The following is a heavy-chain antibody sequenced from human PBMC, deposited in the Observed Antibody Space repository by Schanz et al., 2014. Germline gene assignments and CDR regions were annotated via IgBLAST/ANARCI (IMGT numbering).Heavy chain of an antibody. CDR1: GGSISSYY. D-gene: IGHD1-26*01. CDR3: ARQNSGSWGAFDI. CDR2: IYYSGST. Sequence: QVQLQESGPGLVKTSETLSLTCTVSGGSISSYYWSWIRQPPGKGLEWIGNIYYSGSTKYNPSPKSRVTISVAASKTQVFLKRPSVPAADTAVYYCARQNSGSWGAFDIWGQGTMVTVSS. J-gene: IGHJ3*02. V-gene: IGHV4-59*08.